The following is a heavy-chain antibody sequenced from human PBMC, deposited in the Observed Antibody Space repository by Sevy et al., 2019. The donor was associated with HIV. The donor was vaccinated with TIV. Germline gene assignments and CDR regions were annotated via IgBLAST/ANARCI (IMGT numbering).Heavy chain of an antibody. CDR2: TYNTGSS. CDR1: GASISSHY. Sequence: SETLSLTCTVSGASISSHYWSWIRQSPGKGLEWIADTYNTGSSNDNASLKSRVTISVDTSKNQFSLNLRAVTAVDTAVYFCARGAGYSGGYAPFDSWGQGTLVTVSS. CDR3: ARGAGYSGGYAPFDS. V-gene: IGHV4-59*11. J-gene: IGHJ4*02. D-gene: IGHD2-15*01.